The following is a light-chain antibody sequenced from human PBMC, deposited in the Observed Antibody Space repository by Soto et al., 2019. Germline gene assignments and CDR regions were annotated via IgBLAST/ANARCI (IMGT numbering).Light chain of an antibody. Sequence: QSVLTQPPSASGSPGQSVTISCTGTSSDVGGYKYVSWYQQHPGKAPKLMIYEVSKRPSGVPDRFSGSKSGNTASLTVSGLQAEDEADYYCCSYGGSNNLVFGGGTKLTVL. CDR3: CSYGGSNNLV. CDR1: SSDVGGYKY. J-gene: IGLJ2*01. V-gene: IGLV2-8*01. CDR2: EVS.